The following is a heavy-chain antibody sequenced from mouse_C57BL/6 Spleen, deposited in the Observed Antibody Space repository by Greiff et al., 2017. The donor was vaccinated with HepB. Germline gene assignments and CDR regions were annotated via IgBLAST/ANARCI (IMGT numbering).Heavy chain of an antibody. D-gene: IGHD1-1*01. Sequence: VKLMESGAELVKPGASVKISCKASGYTFTTYPIEWMKQNHGKSLEWIGNFHPYNDDTKYNEKFKGKATLTVEKSSTTVYLELSRLTSDDSAVYYCAIHYYGSSPFAYWGQGTLVTVSA. CDR2: FHPYNDDT. CDR1: GYTFTTYP. J-gene: IGHJ3*01. V-gene: IGHV1-47*01. CDR3: AIHYYGSSPFAY.